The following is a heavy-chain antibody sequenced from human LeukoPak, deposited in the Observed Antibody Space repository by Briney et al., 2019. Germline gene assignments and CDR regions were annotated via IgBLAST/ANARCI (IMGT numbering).Heavy chain of an antibody. V-gene: IGHV1-2*02. J-gene: IGHJ4*02. D-gene: IGHD2-2*01. Sequence: GASVKVSCKASGYTFTAYHMHWVRQAPGQGLEWMGWINPNSGGTNCAQKFQGRVTMTRDTSISTAYMELSRLRSDDTAVYYCARGTKFSTFDIVVVPFDYWGQGTLVTVSS. CDR2: INPNSGGT. CDR3: ARGTKFSTFDIVVVPFDY. CDR1: GYTFTAYH.